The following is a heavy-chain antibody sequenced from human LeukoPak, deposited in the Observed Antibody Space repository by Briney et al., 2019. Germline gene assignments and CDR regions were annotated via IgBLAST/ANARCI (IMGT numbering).Heavy chain of an antibody. CDR1: GGSISSGDYY. Sequence: PSETLSLTCTVSGGSISSGDYYWSWVCQPPGKGLEWIGYIYYSGSTYYNPSLKSRVTISVDTSKNQFSLKLSSVTAADTAVYFCASAYCSSTTCYTFDYWGQGTLVTVSS. J-gene: IGHJ4*02. CDR3: ASAYCSSTTCYTFDY. V-gene: IGHV4-30-4*01. CDR2: IYYSGST. D-gene: IGHD2-2*01.